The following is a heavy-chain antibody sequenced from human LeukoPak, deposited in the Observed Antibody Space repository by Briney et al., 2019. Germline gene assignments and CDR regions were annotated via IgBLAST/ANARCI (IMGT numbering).Heavy chain of an antibody. J-gene: IGHJ4*02. Sequence: GGSLRLSCAASGFTFSGYSMNWVRQAPGKGLEWVSFISSSSTYIYYADSLKGRFTISRDNAKNSLYLQMNSLRAEGTAVYYCARDGVAELMSALDYWGQGILVTVSS. CDR2: ISSSSTYI. CDR1: GFTFSGYS. CDR3: ARDGVAELMSALDY. D-gene: IGHD1-26*01. V-gene: IGHV3-21*06.